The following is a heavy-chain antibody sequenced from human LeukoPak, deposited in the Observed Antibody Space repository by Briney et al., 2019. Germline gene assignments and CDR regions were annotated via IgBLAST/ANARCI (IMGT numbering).Heavy chain of an antibody. V-gene: IGHV4-34*01. CDR1: GFTFTTYT. Sequence: PGGSLRLSCAASGFTFTTYTMTWVRQAPGKGLEWIGEINHSGSTNYNPSPKSRVTISVDTSKNQFSLKVNSVTAADTAVYYCASFRWGVGFEYWGQGTLSPSPQ. CDR3: ASFRWGVGFEY. D-gene: IGHD3-16*01. J-gene: IGHJ4*02. CDR2: INHSGST.